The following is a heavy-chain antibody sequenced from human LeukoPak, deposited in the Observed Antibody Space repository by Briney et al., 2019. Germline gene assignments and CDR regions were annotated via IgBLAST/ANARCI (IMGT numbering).Heavy chain of an antibody. CDR1: GYIFTDYY. CDR3: ARVKWAVGATKGPSLGYYFDY. Sequence: GASVKVSCKASGYIFTDYYMHWVRQAPGQGLEWMGWINPNSGDTSYAQKFQGRFTMTRDTSINTVYMELSRLTYDDTAVYYCARVKWAVGATKGPSLGYYFDYWGQGTLVTVSS. J-gene: IGHJ4*02. V-gene: IGHV1-2*02. D-gene: IGHD1-26*01. CDR2: INPNSGDT.